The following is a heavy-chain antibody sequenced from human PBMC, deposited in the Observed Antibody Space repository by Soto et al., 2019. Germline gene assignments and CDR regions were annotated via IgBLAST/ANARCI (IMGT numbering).Heavy chain of an antibody. J-gene: IGHJ5*02. Sequence: EVQLVESGGDMVQPGGSLRLSCAAFGFTVSDNFMSWVRQAPGKRLGWVSVIYSSGSTYYPDSVKCRFTISRDNSNNILYLQMNSLRVENTAVYYCVRSPSWTNYAARFDPWGQGTMVTVSS. CDR3: VRSPSWTNYAARFDP. V-gene: IGHV3-66*01. D-gene: IGHD1-7*01. CDR2: IYSSGST. CDR1: GFTVSDNF.